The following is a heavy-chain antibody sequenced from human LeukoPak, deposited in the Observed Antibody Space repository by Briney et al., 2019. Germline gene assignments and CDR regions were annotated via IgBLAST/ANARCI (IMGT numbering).Heavy chain of an antibody. J-gene: IGHJ4*02. CDR1: GFLVSSKY. CDR2: IYSGGST. Sequence: PGGSLRLCCAASGFLVSSKYMSWVRQAPGKGLEWVSVIYSGGSTYYADSVKGRFTISRDNSKNTVYLQMNSLRAEDTAVYYCVRVDDYGDYPYYFDSWGQGTLVTVSS. V-gene: IGHV3-66*01. CDR3: VRVDDYGDYPYYFDS. D-gene: IGHD4-17*01.